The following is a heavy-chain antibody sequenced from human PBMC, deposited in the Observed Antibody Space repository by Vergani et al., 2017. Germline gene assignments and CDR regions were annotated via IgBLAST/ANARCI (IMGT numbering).Heavy chain of an antibody. CDR3: AKEDIVVVPAAIPRWYFDL. V-gene: IGHV3-23*01. J-gene: IGHJ2*01. D-gene: IGHD2-2*02. CDR1: GFTFSSYA. CDR2: ISGSGGST. Sequence: EVQLLESGGGLVQPGGSLRLSCAASGFTFSSYAMSWVRQVPGKGLEWVSAISGSGGSTYYADSVKGRFTISRDNSKNTLYLQMNSLRAEDTAVYYCAKEDIVVVPAAIPRWYFDLWGRGTLVTVSS.